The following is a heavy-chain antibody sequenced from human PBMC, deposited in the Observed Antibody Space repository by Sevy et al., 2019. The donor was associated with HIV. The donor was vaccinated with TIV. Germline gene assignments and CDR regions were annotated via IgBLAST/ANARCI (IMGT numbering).Heavy chain of an antibody. CDR1: GGSVSSGSYD. Sequence: SETLSLTCTVSGGSVSSGSYDWSWIRQPQGKGLEWIGYIYYSGSTNYNPSLKSRVTISVDTSKNQFSLKLSSVTAADTAVYYCARISRYSSSWKEYNWFDPWGQGTLVTVSS. D-gene: IGHD6-13*01. J-gene: IGHJ5*02. CDR2: IYYSGST. CDR3: ARISRYSSSWKEYNWFDP. V-gene: IGHV4-61*01.